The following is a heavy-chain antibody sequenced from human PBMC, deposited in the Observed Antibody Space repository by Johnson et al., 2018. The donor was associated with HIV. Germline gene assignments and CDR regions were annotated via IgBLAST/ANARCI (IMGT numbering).Heavy chain of an antibody. Sequence: QVQLVESGGGVVQPGRSLRLSCAASGFTFSSYAMHWVRQAPGKGLEWVAVISYDGSEKYYVDSVKGRFTISRDNSKNTLYLQMNSLRAEDTAVYYCAKDKEYSSSPGAFDIWGQGTMVTVSS. V-gene: IGHV3-30*04. CDR2: ISYDGSEK. J-gene: IGHJ3*02. CDR3: AKDKEYSSSPGAFDI. CDR1: GFTFSSYA. D-gene: IGHD6-6*01.